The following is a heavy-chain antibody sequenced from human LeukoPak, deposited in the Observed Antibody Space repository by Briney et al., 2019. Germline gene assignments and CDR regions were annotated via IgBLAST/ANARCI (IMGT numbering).Heavy chain of an antibody. V-gene: IGHV3-33*01. D-gene: IGHD6-13*01. CDR2: ILSAVSNK. J-gene: IGHJ3*02. CDR3: ARAYSSLDAFDI. CDR1: GFTFSSYD. Sequence: GRSLRLSCAASGFTFSSYDRRWVRQAPGKGLEGVAVILSAVSNKYYAASVTGRFPISRDNSTNTLYLQMNSLRAEDTAVYYCARAYSSLDAFDIWGQGTMVTVSS.